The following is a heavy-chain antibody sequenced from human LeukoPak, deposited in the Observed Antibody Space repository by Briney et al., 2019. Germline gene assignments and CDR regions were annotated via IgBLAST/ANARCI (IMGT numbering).Heavy chain of an antibody. D-gene: IGHD6-13*01. Sequence: GGSLRLSCAASGFTFSDYYMSWIRRAPGKGLEWVSYISSSGSTIYYADSVKGRFTISRDSAKNSLYLQMNSLRAEDTAVYYCARAEVAAAATYFDYWGQGTLVTVSS. V-gene: IGHV3-11*04. J-gene: IGHJ4*02. CDR2: ISSSGSTI. CDR3: ARAEVAAAATYFDY. CDR1: GFTFSDYY.